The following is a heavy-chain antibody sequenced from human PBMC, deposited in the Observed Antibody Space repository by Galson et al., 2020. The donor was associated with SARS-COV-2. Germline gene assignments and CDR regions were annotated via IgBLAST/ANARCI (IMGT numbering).Heavy chain of an antibody. CDR2: MSNGGANT. CDR3: AKAPPGAYCSGGSCYVYYFEY. V-gene: IGHV3-23*01. CDR1: GFTFSSYA. Sequence: GESLKISCAATGFTFSSYAMSWVRQAPGKGLEWVSAMSNGGANTHYADSVKGRFAISRDNSKNTLYLQMNRLRAEDTAVYYCAKAPPGAYCSGGSCYVYYFEYWGQGTLVTVSS. J-gene: IGHJ4*02. D-gene: IGHD2-15*01.